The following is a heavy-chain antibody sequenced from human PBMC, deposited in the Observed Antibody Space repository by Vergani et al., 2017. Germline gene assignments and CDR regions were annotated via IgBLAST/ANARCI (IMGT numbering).Heavy chain of an antibody. Sequence: QVQLVQSGAEVKKPGASVKVSCKASGYTFTSYGISWVRQAPGQGLEWMGWISAYNGNTNYAQKLQGRVTMTTDTATSTAYMELRSLRSDDTAVYYCARESKRGWEPLLAVDYWGQGTLVTVSS. CDR2: ISAYNGNT. CDR1: GYTFTSYG. J-gene: IGHJ4*02. D-gene: IGHD1-26*01. V-gene: IGHV1-18*01. CDR3: ARESKRGWEPLLAVDY.